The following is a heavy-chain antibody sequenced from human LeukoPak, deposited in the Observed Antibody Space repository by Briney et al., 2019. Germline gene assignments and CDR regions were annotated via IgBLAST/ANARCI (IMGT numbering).Heavy chain of an antibody. Sequence: KPSETLSLTCTVSGGSISSYYWGWIRQPPGEGLEWIGSIYYSGSTYYNPSLKSRVTISVDTSKNQFSLKLSSVTAADTAVYYCARPGIAVAGTNHYYGMDVWGQGTTVTVSS. CDR3: ARPGIAVAGTNHYYGMDV. V-gene: IGHV4-39*07. CDR2: IYYSGST. D-gene: IGHD6-19*01. CDR1: GGSISSYY. J-gene: IGHJ6*02.